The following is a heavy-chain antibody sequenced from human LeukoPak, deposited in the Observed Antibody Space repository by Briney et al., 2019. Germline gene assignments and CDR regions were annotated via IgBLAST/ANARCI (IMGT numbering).Heavy chain of an antibody. V-gene: IGHV5-51*01. Sequence: GESLQISCQGSGYSFTSYWIGWVRQMPGKGLEWMGIIYPGDSDTRYSPSFQGQVTIPADKSISTAYLQWSSLKASDTAMYYCARKGAYYDSSGHIDYWGQGTLVTVSS. CDR1: GYSFTSYW. CDR2: IYPGDSDT. CDR3: ARKGAYYDSSGHIDY. D-gene: IGHD3-22*01. J-gene: IGHJ4*02.